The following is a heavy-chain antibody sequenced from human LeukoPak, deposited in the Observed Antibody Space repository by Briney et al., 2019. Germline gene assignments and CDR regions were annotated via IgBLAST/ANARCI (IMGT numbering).Heavy chain of an antibody. V-gene: IGHV3-23*01. CDR1: GFIITSYG. CDR3: AKGKVNHLGGLDY. J-gene: IGHJ4*02. CDR2: VSETGDGT. Sequence: GGSLRLSCETSGFIITSYGMSWVRQSPGKGLEWVSTVSETGDGTYYADSVKGRFIISRDNSKNTFYLQMDSLRADDTAMYYCAKGKVNHLGGLDYWGQGTLVTVSS. D-gene: IGHD1-14*01.